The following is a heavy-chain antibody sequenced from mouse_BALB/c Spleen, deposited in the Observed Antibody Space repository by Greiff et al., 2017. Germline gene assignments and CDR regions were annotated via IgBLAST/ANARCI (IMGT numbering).Heavy chain of an antibody. V-gene: IGHV2-3*01. Sequence: VKLMESGPGLVAPSQSLSITCTVSGFSLSRYSVHWVRQPPGKGLEWLGVIWGDGSTNYHSALISRLSISKDNSKSQVFLKLNSLQTDDTATYYCAKTPYYRYDDAMDYWGQGTSVTVSS. CDR3: AKTPYYRYDDAMDY. D-gene: IGHD2-14*01. CDR2: IWGDGST. J-gene: IGHJ4*01. CDR1: GFSLSRYS.